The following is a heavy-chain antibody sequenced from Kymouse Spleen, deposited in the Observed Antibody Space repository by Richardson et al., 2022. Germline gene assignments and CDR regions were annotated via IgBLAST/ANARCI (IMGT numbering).Heavy chain of an antibody. J-gene: IGHJ6*02. V-gene: IGHV3-33*01. Sequence: QVQLVESGGGVVQPGRSLRLSCAASGFTFSSYGMHWVRQAPGKGLEWVAVIWYDGSNKYYADSVKGRFTISRDNSKNTLYLQMNSLRAEDTAVYYCARARYSSSSDYYYGMDVWGQGTTVTVSS. CDR1: GFTFSSYG. D-gene: IGHD6-13*01. CDR3: ARARYSSSSDYYYGMDV. CDR2: IWYDGSNK.